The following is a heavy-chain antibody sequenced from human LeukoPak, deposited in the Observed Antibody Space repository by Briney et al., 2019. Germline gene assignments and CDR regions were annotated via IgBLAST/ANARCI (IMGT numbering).Heavy chain of an antibody. Sequence: GGSLRLSCAASGFTFTSYSMNWVRQAPGKGLEWVSTISGGGGSTYYADSVKGRFTISRDNSKNTLYLQVNSLRAEATAVYYCAKGGKWDVTPFDYWGQGTLVTVSS. J-gene: IGHJ4*02. CDR2: ISGGGGST. CDR3: AKGGKWDVTPFDY. V-gene: IGHV3-23*01. D-gene: IGHD1-26*01. CDR1: GFTFTSYS.